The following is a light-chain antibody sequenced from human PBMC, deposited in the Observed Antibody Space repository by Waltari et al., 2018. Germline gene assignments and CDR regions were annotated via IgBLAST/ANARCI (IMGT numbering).Light chain of an antibody. CDR1: QSVSSSY. CDR3: QQYGSSQYT. V-gene: IGKV3-20*01. J-gene: IGKJ2*01. Sequence: EIVLTQSPGTLSLSPGERATLSCRASQSVSSSYLAWYQQKPGQAPRLLIYGASSRATGIPERFSASGSGTDFTLSISRLEPEDFAVYYCQQYGSSQYTFGQGTNLEIK. CDR2: GAS.